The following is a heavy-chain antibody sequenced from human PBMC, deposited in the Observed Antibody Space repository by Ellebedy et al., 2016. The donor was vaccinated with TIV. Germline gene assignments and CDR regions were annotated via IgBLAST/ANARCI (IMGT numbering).Heavy chain of an antibody. J-gene: IGHJ6*02. V-gene: IGHV1-18*04. CDR3: ARDPHSGSYFGSLHYYYYGMDV. CDR1: GYTFTSYG. D-gene: IGHD3-10*01. Sequence: AASVKVSCKASGYTFTSYGITWVRQAPGQGLEWMGWISVYNGNTNYAQKVQGRVTMTTDTSTTTAYMELRSLRSDDTAVYYCARDPHSGSYFGSLHYYYYGMDVWGQGTTVTVSS. CDR2: ISVYNGNT.